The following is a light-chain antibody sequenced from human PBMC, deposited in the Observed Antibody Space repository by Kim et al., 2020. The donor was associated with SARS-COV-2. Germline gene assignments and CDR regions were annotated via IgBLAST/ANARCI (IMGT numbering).Light chain of an antibody. CDR1: ALPKKY. J-gene: IGLJ3*02. CDR2: EDS. CDR3: YSTDSSGNHRV. V-gene: IGLV3-10*01. Sequence: SYELTQPPSVSVSPGQTARITCSGDALPKKYAYWYQQKSGQAPVLVMYEDSKLPSGIPERFSGSSSGTMATLTISGAQVEDEADYYCYSTDSSGNHRVFGGGTQLTVL.